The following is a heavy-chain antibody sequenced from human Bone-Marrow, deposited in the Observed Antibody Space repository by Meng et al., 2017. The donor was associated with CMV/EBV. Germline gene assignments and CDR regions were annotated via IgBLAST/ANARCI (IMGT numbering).Heavy chain of an antibody. Sequence: SETLSLTCTGSGGSISSYYWSWIRQPPGKGLEWIGYIYYSGSTNYNPSLKSRVTISVDTSKNQFSLKLSSVTAADTAVYYCARNNYDFWSGGPYYYGMDVWGQGTTVTVSS. D-gene: IGHD3-3*01. CDR3: ARNNYDFWSGGPYYYGMDV. CDR1: GGSISSYY. CDR2: IYYSGST. J-gene: IGHJ6*02. V-gene: IGHV4-59*01.